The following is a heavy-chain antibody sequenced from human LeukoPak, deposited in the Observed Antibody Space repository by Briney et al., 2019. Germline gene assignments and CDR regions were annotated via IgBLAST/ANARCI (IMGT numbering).Heavy chain of an antibody. CDR3: ATRQDWSPPFDP. D-gene: IGHD3/OR15-3a*01. CDR1: GGSVSSGSYY. Sequence: PSETLSPTCTVSGGSVSSGSYYWSWIRQPPGKGLEWIGYIYYSGSTNYNPSLKSRVTISVDTSKNQFSLKLSSVTAADTAVYYCATRQDWSPPFDPWGQGTLVTVSS. V-gene: IGHV4-61*01. CDR2: IYYSGST. J-gene: IGHJ5*02.